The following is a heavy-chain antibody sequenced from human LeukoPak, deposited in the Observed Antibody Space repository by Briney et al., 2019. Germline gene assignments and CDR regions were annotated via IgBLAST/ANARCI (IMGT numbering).Heavy chain of an antibody. CDR1: GFTFSSYA. J-gene: IGHJ4*02. V-gene: IGHV3-64*01. CDR3: ARDLIAAENY. Sequence: GGSLRLSCAASGFTFSSYAMHWVRQAPGKGLEYVSAISSNGGSTYYANSVKDRFTISRDNSKNTLYLQMGSLRAEDMAVYYCARDLIAAENYWGQGTLVTVSS. D-gene: IGHD6-25*01. CDR2: ISSNGGST.